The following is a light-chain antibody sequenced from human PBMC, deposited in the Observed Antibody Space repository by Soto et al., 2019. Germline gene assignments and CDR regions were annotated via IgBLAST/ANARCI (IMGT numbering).Light chain of an antibody. J-gene: IGKJ1*01. Sequence: DIQLTQSPSSLSASVGDRVTITCRASQSISSYLNWYQQKPGKAPKLLIYAASSLHSGVPSRFSGSESGKDFTLTNSTLQPEDFATYYSHHMYSTPRTFGQGTKVEIK. CDR2: AAS. CDR1: QSISSY. V-gene: IGKV1-39*01. CDR3: HHMYSTPRT.